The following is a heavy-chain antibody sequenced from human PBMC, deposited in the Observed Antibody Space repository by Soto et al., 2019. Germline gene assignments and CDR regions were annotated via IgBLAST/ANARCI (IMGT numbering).Heavy chain of an antibody. V-gene: IGHV4-31*03. CDR2: IYYNGNT. Sequence: QVQLQESGPGLVKPSQTLSLTCTVSGGSISSGGYYWSWIRQHPGKGLEWIGYIYYNGNTYYNPSLKRRVTISVDTSNRQFSLKLSSVTAADTAVSYCARAVRLGDLSLAYWGQGTLVTVSS. J-gene: IGHJ4*02. CDR1: GGSISSGGYY. CDR3: ARAVRLGDLSLAY. D-gene: IGHD3-16*02.